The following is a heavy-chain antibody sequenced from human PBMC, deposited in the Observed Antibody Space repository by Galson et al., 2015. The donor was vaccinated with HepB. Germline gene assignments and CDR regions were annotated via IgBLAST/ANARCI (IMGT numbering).Heavy chain of an antibody. CDR2: IWYDGSNK. J-gene: IGHJ6*03. CDR1: GFPFRSYG. Sequence: SLRLSCAAAGFPFRSYGMHWVRQAPGKGLEWVAVIWYDGSNKYYADSVKGRFTISRDNSKNTLYLQMNSLRVEDTAVYYCAREEAFLEWLFLGFMDVWGKGTTVTVSS. CDR3: AREEAFLEWLFLGFMDV. V-gene: IGHV3-33*01. D-gene: IGHD3-3*01.